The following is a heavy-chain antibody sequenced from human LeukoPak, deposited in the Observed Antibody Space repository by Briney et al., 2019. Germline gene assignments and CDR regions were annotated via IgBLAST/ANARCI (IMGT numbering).Heavy chain of an antibody. Sequence: SETLSLTCTVSAYSISGGYYWGWIRPPPGKGLEWIGTIYHSGNTYYNPSLKSRVTISIDTSKNQFSLKMSSVTAADTAVYYCARETSQKGAHYMDVWGKGTTVTISS. V-gene: IGHV4-38-2*02. D-gene: IGHD3-16*01. J-gene: IGHJ6*03. CDR2: IYHSGNT. CDR1: AYSISGGYY. CDR3: ARETSQKGAHYMDV.